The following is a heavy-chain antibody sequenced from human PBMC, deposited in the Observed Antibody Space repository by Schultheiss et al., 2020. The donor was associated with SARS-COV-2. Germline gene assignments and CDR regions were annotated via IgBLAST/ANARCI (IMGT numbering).Heavy chain of an antibody. CDR3: ARGDYSDNSGFYVDAFDI. J-gene: IGHJ3*02. CDR2: IYYSGST. CDR1: DGSFSDYY. D-gene: IGHD3-22*01. V-gene: IGHV4-34*01. Sequence: SETLSLTCAVSDGSFSDYYWTWIRQPPGKGLEWIGYIYYSGSTNYNPSLKSRLSISVDTSKNQFSLKLSSVTAADTAVYYCARGDYSDNSGFYVDAFDIWGQGKMVTVSS.